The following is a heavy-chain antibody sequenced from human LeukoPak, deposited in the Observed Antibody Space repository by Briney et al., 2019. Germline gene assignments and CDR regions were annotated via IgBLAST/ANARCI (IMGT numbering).Heavy chain of an antibody. D-gene: IGHD3-10*01. J-gene: IGHJ4*02. Sequence: SGGSLRLSCAASGFTFSDYWMPWVRQVPEKGLMWVSRTSNNGGSTWYADSVRGRFTISRDNAKNTLYLQLNSLRAEDTGVYYCARDSTSGIDYWGQGTRVTVSS. CDR2: TSNNGGST. CDR1: GFTFSDYW. V-gene: IGHV3-74*01. CDR3: ARDSTSGIDY.